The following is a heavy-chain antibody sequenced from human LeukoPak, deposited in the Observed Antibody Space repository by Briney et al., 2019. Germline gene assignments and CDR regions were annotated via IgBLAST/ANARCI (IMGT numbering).Heavy chain of an antibody. CDR3: ARVRGDTAVVTGDYYYYMDV. J-gene: IGHJ6*03. V-gene: IGHV3-53*01. CDR2: IYSGGST. Sequence: GGSLRLSCAASGFTVSSNYMTWVRQAPGKGLEWVSVIYSGGSTHYADSVKGRFTISRDNSKNTLYLQMNSLRAEDTAVYYCARVRGDTAVVTGDYYYYMDVWGKGTTVTVSS. D-gene: IGHD5-18*01. CDR1: GFTVSSNY.